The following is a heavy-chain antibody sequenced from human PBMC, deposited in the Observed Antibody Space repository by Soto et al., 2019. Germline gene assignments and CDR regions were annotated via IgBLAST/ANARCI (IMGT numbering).Heavy chain of an antibody. V-gene: IGHV3-9*01. CDR1: GFTFDDHA. J-gene: IGHJ4*02. Sequence: EVQLVESGGGLVQPGRPLRLSCAASGFTFDDHAMHWVRQAPGKGLEWVAGISWNEQTRGYVDSVKGRFTVSRDNAKRPLYLQMNSLRPEDTSVYFCAKDKSGWSAGEVPFHLDYWGQGTLVTVSS. D-gene: IGHD3-10*01. CDR2: ISWNEQTR. CDR3: AKDKSGWSAGEVPFHLDY.